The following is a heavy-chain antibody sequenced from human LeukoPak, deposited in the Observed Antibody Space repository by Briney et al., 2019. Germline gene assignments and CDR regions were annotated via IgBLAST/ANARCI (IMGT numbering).Heavy chain of an antibody. D-gene: IGHD2-2*01. CDR3: TSPPLGYCSTTSCLQYFEQ. V-gene: IGHV3-11*04. CDR2: ISSSGSII. CDR1: GFTFSDYY. J-gene: IGHJ1*01. Sequence: PGGSLRLSCAASGFTFSDYYMSWIRQAPRKGLEWVSYISSSGSIIDYAASVRGRFTISRDNAKNSLYLQMNSLRAEDTAVYYCTSPPLGYCSTTSCLQYFEQWGQGTLVTVSS.